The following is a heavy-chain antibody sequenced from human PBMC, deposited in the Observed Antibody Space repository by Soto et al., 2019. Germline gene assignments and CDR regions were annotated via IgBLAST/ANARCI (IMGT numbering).Heavy chain of an antibody. J-gene: IGHJ5*02. Sequence: LQESGPGLVKPSQTLSLTCFVSGYSITAGGYYWSWIRHHPGKGLEWIGSFYSSGSIIYIPSLRSRVSISGATSSNQFSMSLTSVTAADTARYYCARMYSSGSGWFHPWGQGTLVTVSS. D-gene: IGHD6-19*01. CDR3: ARMYSSGSGWFHP. CDR1: GYSITAGGYY. V-gene: IGHV4-31*03. CDR2: FYSSGSI.